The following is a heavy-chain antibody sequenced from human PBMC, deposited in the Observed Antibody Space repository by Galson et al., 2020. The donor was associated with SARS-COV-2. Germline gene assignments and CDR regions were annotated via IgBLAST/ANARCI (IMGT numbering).Heavy chain of an antibody. CDR3: ARHTNTMVRGVTLGGGDLDC. CDR1: GGSISSYY. Sequence: ASETMSLTRPVSGGSISSYYWSWIRQPPGKGMEWNGYIHYSGSTTYNPSLKSQVTISVDTSKNQLSLKLSSVTAADTAVYYCARHTNTMVRGVTLGGGDLDCWGQGTLVTVSS. D-gene: IGHD3-10*01. V-gene: IGHV4-59*08. CDR2: IHYSGST. J-gene: IGHJ4*02.